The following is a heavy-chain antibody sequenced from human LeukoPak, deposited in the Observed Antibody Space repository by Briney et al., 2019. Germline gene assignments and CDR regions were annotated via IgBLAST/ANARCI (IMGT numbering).Heavy chain of an antibody. CDR2: INPSGGST. CDR1: GYTFTSYC. J-gene: IGHJ6*02. D-gene: IGHD3-10*01. CDR3: AREGMVRGVIPHYYYGMDV. V-gene: IGHV1-46*01. Sequence: ASVKVSCKASGYTFTSYCMHWVRQAPGQGLEWMGIINPSGGSTSYAQKFQGRVTMTRDTSTSTVYMELSSLRSEDTAVYYCAREGMVRGVIPHYYYGMDVWGQGTTVTVSS.